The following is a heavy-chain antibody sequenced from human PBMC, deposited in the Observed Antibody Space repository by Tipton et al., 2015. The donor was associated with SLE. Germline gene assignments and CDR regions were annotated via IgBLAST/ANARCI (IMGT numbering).Heavy chain of an antibody. J-gene: IGHJ6*02. CDR2: IKHSGST. V-gene: IGHV4-39*07. D-gene: IGHD3-16*01. CDR3: ARDFRELGYYYYGMDV. Sequence: TLSLTCTVSGGSISSSSYYWSWIRQPPGKGLEWIGEIKHSGSTNYNPSLKSRVTISVDTSKNQFSLKLSSVTAADTAVYYCARDFRELGYYYYGMDVWGQGTTVTVSS. CDR1: GGSISSSSYY.